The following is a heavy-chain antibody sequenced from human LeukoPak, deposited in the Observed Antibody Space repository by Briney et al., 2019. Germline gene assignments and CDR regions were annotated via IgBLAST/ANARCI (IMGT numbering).Heavy chain of an antibody. CDR3: ARYFTGNDY. Sequence: GGSLRLSCAASGFTFSIYVMHWVRQAPGKGLEYVSAISNNGGSTYYANSVKGRFTISRDNSKNTLYLQMGSLRAEDMAVYYCARYFTGNDYWGQGTLVTVSS. CDR2: ISNNGGST. D-gene: IGHD2-8*01. J-gene: IGHJ4*02. V-gene: IGHV3-64*01. CDR1: GFTFSIYV.